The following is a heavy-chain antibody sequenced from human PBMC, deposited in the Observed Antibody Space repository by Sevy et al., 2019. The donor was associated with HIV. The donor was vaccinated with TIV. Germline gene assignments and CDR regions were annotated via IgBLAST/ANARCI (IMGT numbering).Heavy chain of an antibody. CDR1: GFTFSNYN. Sequence: GGSLRLSCAASGFTFSNYNMNWVRQAPGKGLEWVSSISISGIYIHYADSVKGRFTISRDNAKNSRYLQMNSLRAEDTAVYYCARYEEDTSMVNAFDIWGQGTMVTVSS. CDR2: ISISGIYI. J-gene: IGHJ3*02. V-gene: IGHV3-21*06. CDR3: ARYEEDTSMVNAFDI. D-gene: IGHD5-18*01.